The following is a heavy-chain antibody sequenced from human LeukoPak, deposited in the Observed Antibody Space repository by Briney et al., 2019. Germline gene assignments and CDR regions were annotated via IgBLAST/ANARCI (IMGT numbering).Heavy chain of an antibody. V-gene: IGHV1-69*01. CDR1: GGTFSSYA. CDR3: ARGPMGGSGRGS. D-gene: IGHD3-10*01. CDR2: IIPIFGTA. Sequence: SVKVSCKASGGTFSSYAISWVRQAPGQGLEWMGGIIPIFGTANYAQKFQGRVTITADESTSTAYMELSSLRSEDTAVYYCARGPMGGSGRGSWGQGTLVTVSS. J-gene: IGHJ5*02.